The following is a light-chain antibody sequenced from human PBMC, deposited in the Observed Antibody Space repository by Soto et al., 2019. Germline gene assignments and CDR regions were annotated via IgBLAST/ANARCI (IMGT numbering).Light chain of an antibody. Sequence: EIVLTQSPGTLSLYRGERATLSCRASQTVNSIYFAWYQRKPGQAPRLLIYGASHRATGIPDRFSGSGSGTDVTLTISRLEADYFGVYYCQQYDTSPRTFGQGTMVEIK. CDR3: QQYDTSPRT. CDR2: GAS. CDR1: QTVNSIY. V-gene: IGKV3-20*01. J-gene: IGKJ1*01.